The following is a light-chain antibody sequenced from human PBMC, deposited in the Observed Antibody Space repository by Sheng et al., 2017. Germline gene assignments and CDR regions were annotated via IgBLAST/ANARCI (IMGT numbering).Light chain of an antibody. CDR1: SYQHRKQL. Sequence: QSVLTQPPAASGAPGHRVTISCSGSSYQHRKQLCILVPTSPRHGPKLLIYTNNQRPSGVPDRVSGSKSGTSASLAISGLRSEDEADYYCAVWDDSLSARVFGGGTKADRP. CDR3: AVWDDSLSARV. J-gene: IGLJ3*02. V-gene: IGLV1-47*01. CDR2: TNN.